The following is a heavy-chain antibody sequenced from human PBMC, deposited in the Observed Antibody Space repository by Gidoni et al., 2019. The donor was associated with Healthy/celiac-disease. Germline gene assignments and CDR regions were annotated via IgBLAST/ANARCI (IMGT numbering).Heavy chain of an antibody. Sequence: QVQLQPWGEGLLKPSATLSLTCAVYVGSCRCYYWSWTRQPPGKGLEWIGEIKHSGSTNYNPTHKSRVTISVDTSKNQFSLKLSSVTAADTAVYYCARGGAYSSSSYFDYWGQGTLVTVSS. V-gene: IGHV4-34*01. CDR3: ARGGAYSSSSYFDY. J-gene: IGHJ4*02. CDR2: IKHSGST. D-gene: IGHD6-13*01. CDR1: VGSCRCYY.